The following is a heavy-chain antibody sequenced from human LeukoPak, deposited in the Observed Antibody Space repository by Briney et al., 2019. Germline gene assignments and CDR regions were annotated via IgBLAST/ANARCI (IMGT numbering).Heavy chain of an antibody. Sequence: ASVKVSCKASGYTFTSFGISWVRQAPGQGLEWMGWISTYNANTNYAQNLQGRVTMTTDTSTSTCYMELRSLRSDDTAVYFCARVFSFGDYIWGSYRYYFDYWGQGTLVTVSS. V-gene: IGHV1-18*01. CDR1: GYTFTSFG. CDR2: ISTYNANT. CDR3: ARVFSFGDYIWGSYRYYFDY. J-gene: IGHJ4*02. D-gene: IGHD3-16*02.